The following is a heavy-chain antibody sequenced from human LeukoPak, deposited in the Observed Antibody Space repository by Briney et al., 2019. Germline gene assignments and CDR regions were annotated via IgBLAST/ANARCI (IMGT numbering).Heavy chain of an antibody. V-gene: IGHV1-18*01. CDR1: GYTFTDYD. CDR2: VSPYNGNT. D-gene: IGHD3-10*01. Sequence: ASVKVSCKTSGYTFTDYDITWVRQAPGQGLEWMGRVSPYNGNTYYSQRFQDRVTITKDTSTGTTYMDLRNLRTDDTAMYYCARNGRVRRVVKDLFEYWGQGTLVAVSS. J-gene: IGHJ4*02. CDR3: ARNGRVRRVVKDLFEY.